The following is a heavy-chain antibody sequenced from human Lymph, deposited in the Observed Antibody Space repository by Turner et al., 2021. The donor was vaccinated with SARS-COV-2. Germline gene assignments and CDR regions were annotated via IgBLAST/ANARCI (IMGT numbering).Heavy chain of an antibody. J-gene: IGHJ3*02. D-gene: IGHD1-26*01. V-gene: IGHV3-30*04. CDR1: GFTFSTYA. CDR2: ISYDVFNK. Sequence: QVQLVESGGGVVQPGRSLRLTCAASGFTFSTYAIHWVRQAPGKGLEWVAVISYDVFNKYYSDSVKGQFTISRDNSKNTLYLQMSSLRAEDTAVYYCARGSGSYLSAFDIWGQGTMVTVSS. CDR3: ARGSGSYLSAFDI.